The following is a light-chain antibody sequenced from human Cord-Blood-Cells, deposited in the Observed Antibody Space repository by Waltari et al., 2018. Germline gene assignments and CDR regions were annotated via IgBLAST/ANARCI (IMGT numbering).Light chain of an antibody. CDR3: SSYAGSNNV. J-gene: IGLJ1*01. CDR1: SSDVGGSHY. Sequence: QSALTQPPSASGSPGKSVPLSCLGTSSDVGGSHYLSCYQQHPGKAPKLMSYEVSKRPSGVPDRFSGSKSGNTASLTVSGLQAEDEADYYYSSYAGSNNVFGTGTKVTVL. V-gene: IGLV2-8*01. CDR2: EVS.